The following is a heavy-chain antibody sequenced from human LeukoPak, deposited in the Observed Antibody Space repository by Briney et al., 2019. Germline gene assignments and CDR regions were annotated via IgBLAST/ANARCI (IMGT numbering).Heavy chain of an antibody. D-gene: IGHD6-13*01. Sequence: PGGSVRLSCAASGFTFNSYAMSWVRQAPGKGLAWASTITHSGGGTFYADSVKGRFTISRDISENTLYLQMKSLRVEDTAVYYCTKAWAAAGIFDSWGLETVVTVSS. V-gene: IGHV3-23*01. CDR2: ITHSGGGT. CDR1: GFTFNSYA. CDR3: TKAWAAAGIFDS. J-gene: IGHJ4*02.